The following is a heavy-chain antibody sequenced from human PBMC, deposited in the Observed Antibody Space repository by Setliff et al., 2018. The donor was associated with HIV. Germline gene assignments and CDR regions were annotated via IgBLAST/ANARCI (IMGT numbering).Heavy chain of an antibody. CDR1: GYTFTSYY. CDR2: IHLSGGST. V-gene: IGHV1-46*01. CDR3: ARDPSSGIYYDSSGQYFQN. D-gene: IGHD3-22*01. J-gene: IGHJ1*01. Sequence: ASVKVSCKASGYTFTSYYIHWVRQAPGQGLEWMGVIHLSGGSTSYAQSFQDRFTMTRDTSTSTAYMGLRSLRPDDTAVYFCARDPSSGIYYDSSGQYFQNWGQGTLVTVSS.